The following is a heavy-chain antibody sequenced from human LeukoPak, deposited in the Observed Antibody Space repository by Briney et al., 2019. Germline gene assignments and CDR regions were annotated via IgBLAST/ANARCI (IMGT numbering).Heavy chain of an antibody. J-gene: IGHJ5*02. D-gene: IGHD2-2*01. CDR2: IYTTDIT. V-gene: IGHV3-53*01. CDR3: ARAEYGNWFDP. CDR1: GFIFSSYS. Sequence: PGGSLRLSCAASGFIFSSYSMSWVRQAPGKGLEWVSLIYTTDITYYADSVKGRFTISRDNSKNTASLQMNSLRADDTAVYYCARAEYGNWFDPWGQGTLVTVSS.